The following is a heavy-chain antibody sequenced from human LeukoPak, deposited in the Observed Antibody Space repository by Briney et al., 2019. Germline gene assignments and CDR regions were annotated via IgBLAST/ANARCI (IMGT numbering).Heavy chain of an antibody. D-gene: IGHD3-22*01. Sequence: PGGSLRLSCAASGFTFSSYAMSWVRQAPGKGLEWVSAISGSGGSTYYADSVKGRFTISRDNSKNTLYLQMNSLRAEDTAVYYCAKDWDYDSSGYYNDYWGQGTLVTVSS. V-gene: IGHV3-23*01. CDR3: AKDWDYDSSGYYNDY. CDR2: ISGSGGST. J-gene: IGHJ4*02. CDR1: GFTFSSYA.